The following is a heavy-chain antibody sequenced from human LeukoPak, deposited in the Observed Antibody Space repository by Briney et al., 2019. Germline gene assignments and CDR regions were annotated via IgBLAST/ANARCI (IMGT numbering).Heavy chain of an antibody. CDR1: GFTVSSDY. V-gene: IGHV3-53*05. J-gene: IGHJ6*02. CDR3: ARDPGLPNGMSV. D-gene: IGHD3-10*01. Sequence: PGGSLRLSCAASGFTVSSDYMSWVRQAPGKRLEWVSVIYSGGETYYADSVKGRFTISRDNSKNTLYLQMNSLRPEDTAVYYCARDPGLPNGMSVWGQGTTVTVSS. CDR2: IYSGGET.